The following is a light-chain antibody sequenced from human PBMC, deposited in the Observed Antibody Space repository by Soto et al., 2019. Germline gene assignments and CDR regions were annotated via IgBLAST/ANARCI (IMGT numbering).Light chain of an antibody. Sequence: EIVLTQSPGTLSLSPGERATLSCRASQSVSSTCLAWYQQNPGQAPRLLIYGASSRATGIPDRFSGSGSGTDFTLTISRLEPEDFAVYFCQQYGSSSYTFGQGTKLEIK. V-gene: IGKV3-20*01. J-gene: IGKJ2*01. CDR1: QSVSSTC. CDR2: GAS. CDR3: QQYGSSSYT.